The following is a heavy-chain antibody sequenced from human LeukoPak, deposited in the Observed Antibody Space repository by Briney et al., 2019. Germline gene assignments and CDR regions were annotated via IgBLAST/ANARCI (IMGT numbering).Heavy chain of an antibody. CDR2: ISSSSIYI. CDR1: GFTFSSYN. V-gene: IGHV3-21*01. CDR3: ARDSAWSDDY. J-gene: IGHJ4*02. Sequence: PGGSLRLACAASGFTFSSYNMSWVRQAPGKGLEWVSSISSSSIYIYYADSVKGRFIISRDNAKNSLYLQMNSLRAEDTAVYYCARDSAWSDDYWGQGTLVTVSS.